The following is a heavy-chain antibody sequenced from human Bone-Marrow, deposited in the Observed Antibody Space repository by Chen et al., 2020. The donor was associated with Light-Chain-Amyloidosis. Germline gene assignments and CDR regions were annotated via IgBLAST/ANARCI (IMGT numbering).Heavy chain of an antibody. D-gene: IGHD5-12*01. CDR2: IYPDDSDA. CDR3: ARRRDGYNFDY. Sequence: EVQLEQSGPDVKKPGESLKISCKGSGYTFPNYWIGLVRQMPGKGLEWMGVIYPDDSDARYSPSFEGQVTISADKSITTAYLQWRSLKASDTAMYYCARRRDGYNFDYWGQGTLVTVSS. J-gene: IGHJ4*02. V-gene: IGHV5-51*01. CDR1: GYTFPNYW.